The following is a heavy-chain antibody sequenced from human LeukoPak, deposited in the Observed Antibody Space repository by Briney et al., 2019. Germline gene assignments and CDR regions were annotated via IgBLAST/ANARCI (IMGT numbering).Heavy chain of an antibody. Sequence: GGSLRLSCEASGFTFSSYAMSWVRQAPGKGLEWVSGISGSGGSTFYADSVKGRFTISRDNSKNTLYVEINSLRAEDTALYYCAKDEALIAVAGLDYWGQGTLVTVSS. CDR1: GFTFSSYA. V-gene: IGHV3-23*01. J-gene: IGHJ4*02. CDR3: AKDEALIAVAGLDY. D-gene: IGHD6-19*01. CDR2: ISGSGGST.